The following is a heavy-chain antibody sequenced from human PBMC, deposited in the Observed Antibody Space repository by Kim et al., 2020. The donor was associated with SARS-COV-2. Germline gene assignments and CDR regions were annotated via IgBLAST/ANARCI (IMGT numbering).Heavy chain of an antibody. J-gene: IGHJ6*02. CDR3: ARDLVPAAIGYYYGMDV. Sequence: QGRVTMTSDTSTNTVYMELSSLRSEDTAVYYCARDLVPAAIGYYYGMDVWGQGTTVTVSS. V-gene: IGHV1-46*01. D-gene: IGHD2-2*02.